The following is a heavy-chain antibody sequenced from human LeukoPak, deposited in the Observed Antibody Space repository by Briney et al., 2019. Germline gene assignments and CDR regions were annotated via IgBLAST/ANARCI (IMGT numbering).Heavy chain of an antibody. CDR1: GFTFSSYG. V-gene: IGHV3-30*19. D-gene: IGHD6-19*01. CDR2: ISYDGSNK. Sequence: GGSLRLSCAASGFTFSSYGMHLVRQAPGKGLEWVAIISYDGSNKYYADSVKGRFTISRDNSKNTLYLQMNSLRAEDTAVYYCARDGYSSGWYPGFDYWGQGTLVTVSS. J-gene: IGHJ4*02. CDR3: ARDGYSSGWYPGFDY.